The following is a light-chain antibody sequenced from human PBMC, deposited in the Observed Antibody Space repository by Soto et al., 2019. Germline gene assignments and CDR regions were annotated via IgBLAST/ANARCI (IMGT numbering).Light chain of an antibody. J-gene: IGKJ2*01. Sequence: DIVLTQTRLSSPVTLGQPVSISCRSSQSLVHIDGNTYFNWLQQRPGQPPRLLIYKISNRFPGVPDRFSGSGAGTDFTLKISRVEAEDVGVYYCMQATQSYTFGQGTRLEIK. V-gene: IGKV2-24*01. CDR3: MQATQSYT. CDR2: KIS. CDR1: QSLVHIDGNTY.